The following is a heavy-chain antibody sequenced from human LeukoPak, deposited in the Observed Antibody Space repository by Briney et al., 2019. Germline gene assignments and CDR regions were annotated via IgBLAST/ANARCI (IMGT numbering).Heavy chain of an antibody. CDR2: ISGSGGST. J-gene: IGHJ4*02. Sequence: GSLRLSCAASGFTFSSYAMSWVRQAPGKGLEWGSAISGSGGSTYYADSVKGRFTISRDKSKNTLYLQMNSLRAEDTAIYYCAKEFFDSQQLVPYFDYWGQGTLVTVSS. CDR1: GFTFSSYA. V-gene: IGHV3-23*01. D-gene: IGHD6-13*01. CDR3: AKEFFDSQQLVPYFDY.